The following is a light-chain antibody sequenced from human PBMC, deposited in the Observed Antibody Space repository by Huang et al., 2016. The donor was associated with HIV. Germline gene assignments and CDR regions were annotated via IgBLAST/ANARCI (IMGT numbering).Light chain of an antibody. CDR1: QGITNNY. CDR3: HQYGSAPQT. V-gene: IGKV3-20*01. Sequence: EIVLTQSPGTLSLSPWERATLSCRASQGITNNYLAWYQQKPGLAPRLLIYGASFRATGVPDRFSGSGSGTDFTLTISRLEPEDFAVYFCHQYGSAPQTFGRGTKVDIK. CDR2: GAS. J-gene: IGKJ1*01.